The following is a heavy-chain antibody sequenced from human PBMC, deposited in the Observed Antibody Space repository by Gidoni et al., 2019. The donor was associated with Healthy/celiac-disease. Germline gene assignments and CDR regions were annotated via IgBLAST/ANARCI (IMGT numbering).Heavy chain of an antibody. CDR2: ISGSGGST. CDR1: GFTFSSYA. J-gene: IGHJ6*02. D-gene: IGHD3-3*01. V-gene: IGHV3-23*04. Sequence: EVQLVESGGGFVQPGGSLRLSCAASGFTFSSYAMSWVRQAPGKGLEWVSAISGSGGSTYYADSVKGRFTISRDNSKNTLYLQMNSLRAEDTAVYYCAKDRTYYDFWSGYYPAYYYYGIDVWGQGTTVTVSS. CDR3: AKDRTYYDFWSGYYPAYYYYGIDV.